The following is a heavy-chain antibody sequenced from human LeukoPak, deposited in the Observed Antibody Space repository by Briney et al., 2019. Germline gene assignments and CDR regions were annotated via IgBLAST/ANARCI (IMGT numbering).Heavy chain of an antibody. Sequence: SETLSLTCTVSGGSISSGSYYWSWIRQPAGKGLEWIGRIYTSGSTNYNPSLKSRVTISVDTSKNQFSLKLSSVPAADTAVYYCARNIAARTDYYYGMDVWGQGTTVTVSS. CDR2: IYTSGST. CDR1: GGSISSGSYY. CDR3: ARNIAARTDYYYGMDV. V-gene: IGHV4-61*02. J-gene: IGHJ6*02. D-gene: IGHD6-6*01.